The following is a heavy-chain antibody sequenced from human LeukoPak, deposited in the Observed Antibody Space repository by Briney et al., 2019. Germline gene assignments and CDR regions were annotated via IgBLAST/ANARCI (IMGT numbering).Heavy chain of an antibody. D-gene: IGHD5-18*01. CDR1: GGSISSGSYY. J-gene: IGHJ6*03. V-gene: IGHV4-61*02. CDR2: IYTSGST. CDR3: ASSGYSYGFDDYYYYMDV. Sequence: SETLSLTCTVSGGSISSGSYYWSWIRQPAGKGLEWIGRIYTSGSTNYNPSLKSRVTISVDTSKNQFSPKLSSVTAADTAVYYCASSGYSYGFDDYYYYMDVWGKGTTVTISS.